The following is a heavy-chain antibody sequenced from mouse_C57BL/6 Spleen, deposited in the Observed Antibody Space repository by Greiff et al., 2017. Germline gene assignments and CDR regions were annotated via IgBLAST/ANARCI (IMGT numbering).Heavy chain of an antibody. CDR2: ISSCNSTI. CDR1: GFTFSAYG. Sequence: EVKLVESGGGLVKPGGSLKLSCAASGFTFSAYGMHWVRQAPEKGLEWVAYISSCNSTIYYADKVKGRFTISRDKATNTVFLQMTSLRSEDTAMYYCARHKRLRDAIDYWGQGTSLTVSS. J-gene: IGHJ2*02. CDR3: ARHKRLRDAIDY. V-gene: IGHV5-17*01. D-gene: IGHD1-1*01.